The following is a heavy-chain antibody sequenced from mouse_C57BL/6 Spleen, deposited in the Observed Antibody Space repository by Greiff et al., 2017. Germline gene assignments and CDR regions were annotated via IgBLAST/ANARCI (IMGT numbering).Heavy chain of an antibody. CDR3: TSHGHHSSYAY. D-gene: IGHD6-1*01. V-gene: IGHV1-69*02. Sequence: VQLQQSGAELVRPGASVKLSCTASGFTFTSYWMHWVKQRPEQGLEWIGRIDPADSYTNYAPKFKGKATLTVDKSSNTAYMQLSSLTSEDTAVYYCTSHGHHSSYAYWGQGTMLTVSA. CDR1: GFTFTSYW. J-gene: IGHJ2*01. CDR2: IDPADSYT.